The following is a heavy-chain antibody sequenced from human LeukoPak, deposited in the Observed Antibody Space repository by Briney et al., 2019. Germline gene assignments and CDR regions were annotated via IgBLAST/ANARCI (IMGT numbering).Heavy chain of an antibody. CDR2: ISSSGSTI. CDR1: GFTFSSYE. D-gene: IGHD6-13*01. V-gene: IGHV3-48*03. CDR3: ARARVAAAGTRDGTLRY. J-gene: IGHJ4*02. Sequence: GGSLRLSCAASGFTFSSYEMNWVRQAPGKGLEWVSYISSSGSTIYYADPVKGRFTISRDNAKNSLYLQMNSLRAEDTAVYYCARARVAAAGTRDGTLRYWGQGTLVTVSS.